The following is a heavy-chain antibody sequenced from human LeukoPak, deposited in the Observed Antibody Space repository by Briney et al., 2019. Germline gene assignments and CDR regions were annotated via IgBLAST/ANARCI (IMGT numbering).Heavy chain of an antibody. V-gene: IGHV3-23*01. J-gene: IGHJ3*02. Sequence: GGSLRLSCAASGFTFRSYAMSWVRQAPGKGLEWVSAISGSGGSTYYADSVKGRFTISRDKSKNTVYLQMNSRRGEDTPVYYCPKEGITMIVVSHDAFHIWGQGTMVTVSS. CDR2: ISGSGGST. D-gene: IGHD3-22*01. CDR1: GFTFRSYA. CDR3: PKEGITMIVVSHDAFHI.